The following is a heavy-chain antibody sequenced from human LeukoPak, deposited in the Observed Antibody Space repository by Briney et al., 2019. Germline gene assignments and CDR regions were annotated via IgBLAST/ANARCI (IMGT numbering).Heavy chain of an antibody. V-gene: IGHV4-59*01. J-gene: IGHJ4*02. CDR2: IYYSGST. CDR1: GGSISTYY. D-gene: IGHD4-11*01. CDR3: ARDYSNYIMDY. Sequence: PSETLSLTCTVPGGSISTYYWSWIRQPPGKGLEWIGYIYYSGSTNYNPSLKSRVTISVDTSKNQFSLKLSSVTAADTAVYYCARDYSNYIMDYWGQGTLVTVSS.